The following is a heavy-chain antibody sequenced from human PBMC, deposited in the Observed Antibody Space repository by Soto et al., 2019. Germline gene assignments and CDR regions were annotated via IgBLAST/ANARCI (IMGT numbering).Heavy chain of an antibody. Sequence: QVQLQQWGAGLLKPSETLSLTCAVYGGSFSGYYWSWIRQPPGKGLEWIGEINHSGSTNYNPSLKSRVSISVDTSKNQFSLKLSSVTAADTAVYYCARGWRERITMVRRGDWGQGTLVTVSS. D-gene: IGHD3-10*01. V-gene: IGHV4-34*01. CDR1: GGSFSGYY. CDR2: INHSGST. J-gene: IGHJ4*02. CDR3: ARGWRERITMVRRGD.